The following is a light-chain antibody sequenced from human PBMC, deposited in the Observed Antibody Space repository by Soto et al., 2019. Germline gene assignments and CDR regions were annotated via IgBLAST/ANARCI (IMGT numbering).Light chain of an antibody. Sequence: EIVLTQSPGTLSLSPGERATLSCRASQSVSSSYLAWYQQKPGQAPRLLIYGASTRATGIQARFSGDGSGTEFTLTIESLQSEDFVVYYCMQYDGWPLTFGQGTRLEI. CDR3: MQYDGWPLT. V-gene: IGKV3-20*01. CDR2: GAS. J-gene: IGKJ5*01. CDR1: QSVSSSY.